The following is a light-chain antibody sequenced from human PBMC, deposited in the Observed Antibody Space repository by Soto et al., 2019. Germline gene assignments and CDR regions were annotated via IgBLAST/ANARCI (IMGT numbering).Light chain of an antibody. CDR1: QSVLYTSNNKNY. J-gene: IGKJ5*01. CDR2: WAS. CDR3: QQYYSTPPT. V-gene: IGKV4-1*01. Sequence: DIVMTQSQDSLAVSLGERATINCQSSQSVLYTSNNKNYLAWYQQKPRQPPKLLIYWASTRESGVPDRFSGSGSGTDFTLTISSLQAEDVAVYYCQQYYSTPPTFGQGTRLEIQ.